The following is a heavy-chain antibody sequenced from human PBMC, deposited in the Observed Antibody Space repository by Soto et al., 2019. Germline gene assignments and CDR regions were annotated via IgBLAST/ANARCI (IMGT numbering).Heavy chain of an antibody. Sequence: QVQLVQSGAEVKKPGSSVKVSCKASGGTFSSYSISWVRQAPGQGLEWMGRIIPILGIANYAQKLQGRVTITADKSTSTAYMELSSLRSEDRAVYYCARGAAGIAVAGPSYYFDYWGQGTLVTVSS. CDR3: ARGAAGIAVAGPSYYFDY. J-gene: IGHJ4*02. D-gene: IGHD6-19*01. CDR1: GGTFSSYS. V-gene: IGHV1-69*02. CDR2: IIPILGIA.